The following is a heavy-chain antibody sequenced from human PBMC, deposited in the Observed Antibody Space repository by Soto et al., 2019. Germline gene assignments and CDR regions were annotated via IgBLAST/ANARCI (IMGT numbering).Heavy chain of an antibody. D-gene: IGHD3-3*01. CDR3: ARGIFRSGYAPDAFDI. V-gene: IGHV3-53*02. CDR1: GFTVSSNY. CDR2: IYSGGST. J-gene: IGHJ3*02. Sequence: EVQLVETGGGLIQPGGSLRLSCAASGFTVSSNYMSWVRQAPGKGLGWVSVIYSGGSTYNADSVKGRFTISRDNSKNTLDLQMNSLRAEDTAVYYCARGIFRSGYAPDAFDIWGPGTMVSVSS.